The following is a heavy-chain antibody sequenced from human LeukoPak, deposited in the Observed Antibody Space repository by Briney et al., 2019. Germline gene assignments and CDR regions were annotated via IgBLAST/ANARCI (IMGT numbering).Heavy chain of an antibody. CDR1: GFTFDDYA. CDR2: ISWNSGSI. V-gene: IGHV3-9*03. Sequence: PGRSLRLSCAASGFTFDDYAMHWVRQAPGKGLEWVSGISWNSGSIGYADSVKGRFTISRDNAKNSLYLQMNSLRAEDMALYYCAKGISSGYSDAFDIWGQGTMVTVSS. D-gene: IGHD3-22*01. CDR3: AKGISSGYSDAFDI. J-gene: IGHJ3*02.